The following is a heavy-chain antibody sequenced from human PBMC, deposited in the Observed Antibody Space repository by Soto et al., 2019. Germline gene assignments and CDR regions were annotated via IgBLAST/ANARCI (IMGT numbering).Heavy chain of an antibody. CDR1: GFTFSDYY. Sequence: QVQLVESGGGLVKPGGSLRLSCAASGFTFSDYYMSWIRQAPGKGLEWVSYISSSGSTIYYADSVKGRFTISRDNAKNSLYLQMNSLRAEDTAVYYCARDLQGYCSGGSCYGRTYYFDYWGQGTLVTVSS. J-gene: IGHJ4*02. CDR2: ISSSGSTI. CDR3: ARDLQGYCSGGSCYGRTYYFDY. V-gene: IGHV3-11*01. D-gene: IGHD2-15*01.